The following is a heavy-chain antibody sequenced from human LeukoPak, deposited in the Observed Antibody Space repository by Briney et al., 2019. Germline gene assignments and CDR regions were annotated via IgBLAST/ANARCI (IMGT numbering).Heavy chain of an antibody. CDR2: INTNTGNP. J-gene: IGHJ3*02. V-gene: IGHV7-4-1*02. CDR3: ARDGLRSCTSSSCYPGEDAFDI. D-gene: IGHD2-2*01. Sequence: ASVKVSCKASGYTINSYAMNWVRQAPGQGLEWMAWINTNTGNPTYAQGFTGRFVFSLDTTISTAYLHINGLKAEDTAVYYCARDGLRSCTSSSCYPGEDAFDIWGQGTMVTVSS. CDR1: GYTINSYA.